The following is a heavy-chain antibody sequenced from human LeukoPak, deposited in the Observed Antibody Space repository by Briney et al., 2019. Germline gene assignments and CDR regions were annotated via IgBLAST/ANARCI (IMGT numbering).Heavy chain of an antibody. CDR2: IIPILGIA. J-gene: IGHJ4*02. D-gene: IGHD3-10*01. CDR3: ARGEDYYGSGSYYERYGY. Sequence: ASVKVSCKASGGTFSSYAIRWVRQAPGQGLEWMGRIIPILGIANYAQKFQGRVSITADKSTSTAYMELSSLRSEDTPVYYCARGEDYYGSGSYYERYGYWGQGTLVTVSS. V-gene: IGHV1-69*04. CDR1: GGTFSSYA.